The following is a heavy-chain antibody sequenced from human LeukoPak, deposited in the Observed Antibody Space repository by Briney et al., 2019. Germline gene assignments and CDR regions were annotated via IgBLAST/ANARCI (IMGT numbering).Heavy chain of an antibody. J-gene: IGHJ5*02. CDR2: IIPIFGTA. CDR3: ARFGGARGLDP. Sequence: SVKVSCKASGYTFTSYGISWVRQAPGQGLEWMGGIIPIFGTANYAQKFQGRVTITTDESTSTAYMELSSLRSEDTAVYYCARFGGARGLDPWGQGTLVTVSS. D-gene: IGHD3-10*01. CDR1: GYTFTSYG. V-gene: IGHV1-69*05.